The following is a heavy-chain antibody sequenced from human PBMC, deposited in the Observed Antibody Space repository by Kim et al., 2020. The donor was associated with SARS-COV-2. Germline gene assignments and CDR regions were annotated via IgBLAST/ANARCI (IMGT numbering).Heavy chain of an antibody. CDR2: ISGSGGGT. V-gene: IGHV3-23*01. D-gene: IGHD3-9*01. CDR1: GFTFSSYA. J-gene: IGHJ4*02. CDR3: AKYPPDYDILTGYYAN. Sequence: GGSLRLSCAASGFTFSSYAMSWVRQAPGKGLEWVSAISGSGGGTYYADSVKGRFTISRDNSKNTQYLQMNSLRAEDTAVYYCAKYPPDYDILTGYYANWGQGTLVTVSS.